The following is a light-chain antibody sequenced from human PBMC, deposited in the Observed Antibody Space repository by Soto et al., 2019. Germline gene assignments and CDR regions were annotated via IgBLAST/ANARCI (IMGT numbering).Light chain of an antibody. CDR2: DAS. J-gene: IGKJ5*01. Sequence: DIQMTQSPSTLSASVGDRVTITCRASHSISSWLAWYQQKPGKAPKLLIYDASSLESGVPSRFSGSGSGTEFTLTISSLQPDDFATYYCQQYNSYSAWTFGQGTRLEIK. CDR1: HSISSW. CDR3: QQYNSYSAWT. V-gene: IGKV1-5*01.